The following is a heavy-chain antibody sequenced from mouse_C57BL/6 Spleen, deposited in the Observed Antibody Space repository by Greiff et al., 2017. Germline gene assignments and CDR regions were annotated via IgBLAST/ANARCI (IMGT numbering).Heavy chain of an antibody. CDR1: GYTFTDYY. CDR2: INPNNGGT. Sequence: EVQLQQSGPELVKPGASVKISCKASGYTFTDYYMNWVKQSHGKSLEWIGDINPNNGGTSYNQKFKGKATLTVDKSTSTAYMELRSLTSEDSAVYYCARSDDGRNYFDYWGQGTTLTVSS. J-gene: IGHJ2*01. V-gene: IGHV1-26*01. D-gene: IGHD1-1*01. CDR3: ARSDDGRNYFDY.